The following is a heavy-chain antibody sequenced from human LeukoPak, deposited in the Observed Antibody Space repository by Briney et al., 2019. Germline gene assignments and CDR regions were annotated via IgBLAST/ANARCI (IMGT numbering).Heavy chain of an antibody. J-gene: IGHJ3*02. CDR2: ISSSSSYI. CDR1: GFTFSSYS. Sequence: GGSLRLSCAASGFTFSSYSMNWVRQAPGKGLEWVSSISSSSSYIYYADSVKGRFTISRDNAENSLYLQMNSLRAEDTAVYYCARELTYYDFWSGSNTAFDIWGQGTMVTVSS. V-gene: IGHV3-21*01. D-gene: IGHD3-3*01. CDR3: ARELTYYDFWSGSNTAFDI.